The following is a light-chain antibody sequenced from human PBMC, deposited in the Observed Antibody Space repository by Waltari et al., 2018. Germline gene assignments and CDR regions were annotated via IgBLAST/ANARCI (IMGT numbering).Light chain of an antibody. CDR2: AAS. Sequence: DIQMTQSPSSLSASVGDRVTITCRASQSISSYLNWFQQKPGKAPKLLIYAASSLQSGVPSRFSGSGSGTDFTLTISSLHPEDFATYYCQQSYSTPWTFGQGTTVDIK. V-gene: IGKV1-39*01. CDR1: QSISSY. CDR3: QQSYSTPWT. J-gene: IGKJ1*01.